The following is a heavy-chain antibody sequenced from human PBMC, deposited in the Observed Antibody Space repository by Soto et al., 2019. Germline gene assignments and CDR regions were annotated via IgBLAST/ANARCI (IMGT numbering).Heavy chain of an antibody. Sequence: VKVSCKASGYTFTSYYMHWVRQARGQGLEWMGIINPSGGSTSYAQKFQGRVTMTRDTSTSTVYMELSRLRSDDTAVYYCARDLAPDLVVVAATGSYYYGMDVWGQGTTVTVSS. J-gene: IGHJ6*02. V-gene: IGHV1-46*01. CDR2: INPSGGST. CDR1: GYTFTSYY. CDR3: ARDLAPDLVVVAATGSYYYGMDV. D-gene: IGHD2-15*01.